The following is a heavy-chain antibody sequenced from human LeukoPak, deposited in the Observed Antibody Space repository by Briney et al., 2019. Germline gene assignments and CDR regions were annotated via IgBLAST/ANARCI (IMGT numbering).Heavy chain of an antibody. Sequence: ASVKVSCKASGYTFTSYGISWVRQAPGQGLEWMGWISAYNGNTNYAQKFQGRVTMTRDTSISTAYMELSRLRSDDTAVYYCARDFDALQGTHPIWGQGTMVTVSS. J-gene: IGHJ3*02. CDR1: GYTFTSYG. D-gene: IGHD3-9*01. CDR2: ISAYNGNT. CDR3: ARDFDALQGTHPI. V-gene: IGHV1-18*01.